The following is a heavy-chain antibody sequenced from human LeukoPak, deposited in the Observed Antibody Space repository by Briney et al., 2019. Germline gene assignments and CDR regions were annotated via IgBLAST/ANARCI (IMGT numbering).Heavy chain of an antibody. J-gene: IGHJ3*02. D-gene: IGHD6-19*01. CDR3: AREGYSSGWADAFDI. Sequence: SQTLSLTCAISGDSVSSNSAAWHWLRQSPSRGLEWLGRTYYRSKWYNDYAVSVKSRITINPDTSKNQFSLQLNSVTPEDTAVYYCAREGYSSGWADAFDIWGQGTMVTVSS. CDR2: TYYRSKWYN. CDR1: GDSVSSNSAA. V-gene: IGHV6-1*01.